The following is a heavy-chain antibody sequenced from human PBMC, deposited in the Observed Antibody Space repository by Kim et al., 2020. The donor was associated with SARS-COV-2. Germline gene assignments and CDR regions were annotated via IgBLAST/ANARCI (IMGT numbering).Heavy chain of an antibody. CDR1: GYSLSSGSSY. CDR2: IYPGGSA. V-gene: IGHV4-38-2*02. Sequence: SETLSLTCSVSGYSLSSGSSYWGWIRQPPGKGLEWIGNIYPGGSAYYNPSLERRVTISVDMSNNQLSLRLNSVTAADTAIYYCASIRATVINRWFDSWGQGTLVSVSS. D-gene: IGHD4-17*01. J-gene: IGHJ5*01. CDR3: ASIRATVINRWFDS.